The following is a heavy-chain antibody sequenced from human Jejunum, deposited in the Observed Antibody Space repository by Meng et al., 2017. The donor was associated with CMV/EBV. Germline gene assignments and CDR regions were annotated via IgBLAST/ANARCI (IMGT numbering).Heavy chain of an antibody. CDR3: ARSPYSGSALPFFDY. Sequence: QVPPQESGPGLVNPSQTLSLTCTVSGDSLNSPDYYWSWIRQPPEKGLEWIGYIYYSGSTYYNPSLKSRDSISGDTSNKQFSLKLTSVTAADTAVYYCARSPYSGSALPFFDYWGQGSLVTVSS. CDR2: IYYSGST. J-gene: IGHJ4*02. D-gene: IGHD1-26*01. CDR1: GDSLNSPDYY. V-gene: IGHV4-30-4*01.